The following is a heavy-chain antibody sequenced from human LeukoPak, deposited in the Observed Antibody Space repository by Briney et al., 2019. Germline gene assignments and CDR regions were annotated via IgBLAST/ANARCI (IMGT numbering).Heavy chain of an antibody. V-gene: IGHV4-34*01. Sequence: PSETLSLTRAVYGGSFSGYYWSWIRQPPGKGLERIGEINHSGSTNYNPSLKSRVTISVDTSKNQFSLKLSSVTAADTAVYYCARRIAVAGTFDYWGQGTLVTVSS. CDR1: GGSFSGYY. J-gene: IGHJ4*02. D-gene: IGHD6-19*01. CDR2: INHSGST. CDR3: ARRIAVAGTFDY.